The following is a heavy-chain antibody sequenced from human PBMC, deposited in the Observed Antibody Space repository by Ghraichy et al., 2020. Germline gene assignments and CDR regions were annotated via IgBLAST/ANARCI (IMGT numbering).Heavy chain of an antibody. J-gene: IGHJ3*02. CDR3: ARDQGWVSPSTYYYDSSGYYSAFDI. Sequence: ASVKVSCKASGYTFTSYGISWVRQAPGQGLEWMGWISAYNGNTNYAQKLQGRVTMTTDTSTSTAYMELRSLRSDDTAVYYCARDQGWVSPSTYYYDSSGYYSAFDIWGQGTMVTVSS. D-gene: IGHD3-22*01. CDR2: ISAYNGNT. CDR1: GYTFTSYG. V-gene: IGHV1-18*01.